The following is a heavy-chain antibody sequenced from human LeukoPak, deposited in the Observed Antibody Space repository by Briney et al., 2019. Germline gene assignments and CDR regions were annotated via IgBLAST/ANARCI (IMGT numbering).Heavy chain of an antibody. V-gene: IGHV1-2*02. CDR3: ERGDDYIWGSAFNWFDP. J-gene: IGHJ5*02. D-gene: IGHD3-16*01. CDR2: INGNSGGT. Sequence: GASVKVSCKPSGYTFTGYYMHWVRQAPGQRLEWMGWINGNSGGTKYTQKFQGRVTMTRDTSISTAYMGLNRLRSDDTAVYYVERGDDYIWGSAFNWFDPWGQGTLVTVSS. CDR1: GYTFTGYY.